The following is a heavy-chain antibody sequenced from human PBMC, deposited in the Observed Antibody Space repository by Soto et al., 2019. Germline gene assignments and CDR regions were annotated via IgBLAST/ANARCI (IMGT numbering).Heavy chain of an antibody. V-gene: IGHV1-69*02. D-gene: IGHD3-10*01. J-gene: IGHJ4*02. CDR3: ATSYGSGSQAFDF. CDR1: GDTFNFYT. Sequence: QVQLVQSGAELKKPGSSVRVSCKASGDTFNFYTINWVRQAPGLGLEWMGRTIPMRSMSNYALKFQGRLTISADTSTSQAYMVLNSVKPEDTAMYYCATSYGSGSQAFDFWGQGALVTVSS. CDR2: TIPMRSMS.